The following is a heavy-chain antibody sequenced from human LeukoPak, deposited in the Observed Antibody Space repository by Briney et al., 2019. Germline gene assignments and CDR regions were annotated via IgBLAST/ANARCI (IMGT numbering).Heavy chain of an antibody. D-gene: IGHD3-10*01. CDR3: PRSVVRGHGSYDY. Sequence: SETLSLTCTVSGGSISSHYWSWIRQPPGKGLEWIGYIYYSGSTNYNPSLKSRVTISVDTSKNQFSLKLRSVTAADTAVYYCPRSVVRGHGSYDYWGQGTLVTVSS. CDR1: GGSISSHY. V-gene: IGHV4-59*11. J-gene: IGHJ4*02. CDR2: IYYSGST.